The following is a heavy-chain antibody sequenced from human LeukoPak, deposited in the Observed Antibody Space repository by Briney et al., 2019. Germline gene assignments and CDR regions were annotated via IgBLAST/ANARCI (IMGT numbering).Heavy chain of an antibody. CDR2: IYYSGST. D-gene: IGHD1-26*01. CDR3: ARQGGRLSIDY. CDR1: GGSFSGYY. J-gene: IGHJ4*02. Sequence: SETLSLTCAVYGGSFSGYYWSWIRQPPGKGLEWIGYIYYSGSTNYNPSLKSRVTISVDTSKNQFSLKLSSVTAADTAVYYCARQGGRLSIDYWGQGTLVTVSS. V-gene: IGHV4-59*08.